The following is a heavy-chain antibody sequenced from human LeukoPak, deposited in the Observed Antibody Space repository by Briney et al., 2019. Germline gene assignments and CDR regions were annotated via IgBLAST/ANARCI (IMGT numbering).Heavy chain of an antibody. J-gene: IGHJ6*03. D-gene: IGHD3-3*01. CDR2: TNHSGST. V-gene: IGHV4-34*01. CDR1: GGSFSGYY. CDR3: ARVPSGYDFWSGFYYYYYMDV. Sequence: SETLSLTCAVYGGSFSGYYWSWIRQPPGKGLEWIGDTNHSGSTNYNPSLKSRVTISVDTSKNQFSLKLSSVTAADTAVYYCARVPSGYDFWSGFYYYYYMDVWGKGTTVTVSS.